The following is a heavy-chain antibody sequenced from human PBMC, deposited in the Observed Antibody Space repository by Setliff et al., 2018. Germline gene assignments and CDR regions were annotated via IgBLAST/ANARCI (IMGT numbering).Heavy chain of an antibody. D-gene: IGHD3-22*01. CDR3: ARAHTWSLPNDNSGYPGWFDP. CDR2: IYHSGDA. J-gene: IGHJ5*02. V-gene: IGHV4-59*08. Sequence: SETLSLTCTVSGGSISSHYWSWIRQPPGKGLEWIGYIYHSGDARYNLSLKSRVTISVDTSKNHVSLKLSSVTAADTAVYYCARAHTWSLPNDNSGYPGWFDPWGQGTLVTVSS. CDR1: GGSISSHY.